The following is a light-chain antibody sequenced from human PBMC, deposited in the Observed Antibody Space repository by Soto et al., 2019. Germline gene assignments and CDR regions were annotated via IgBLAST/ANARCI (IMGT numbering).Light chain of an antibody. CDR2: GAS. Sequence: EIVMTQSPATLSVSPGERATLSCRASQSVSSNLAWYQQKPGQAPRLLIYGASTRATGIPARFSGSVSGTECTLTISSLQSEDFAVYYCQQYNNWARTFGQGTKVEIK. V-gene: IGKV3-15*01. CDR3: QQYNNWART. CDR1: QSVSSN. J-gene: IGKJ1*01.